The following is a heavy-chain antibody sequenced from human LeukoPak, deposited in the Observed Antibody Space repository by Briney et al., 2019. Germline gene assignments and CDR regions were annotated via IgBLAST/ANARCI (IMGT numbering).Heavy chain of an antibody. CDR1: GGSISTDY. D-gene: IGHD5-18*01. J-gene: IGHJ4*02. Sequence: SETLSLTCTVSGGSISTDYWSWIRQPPGKGLEWIGYIYNSGSTNYNPSLKSRVTISVDTSKNQFSLKLTSMTAADTAVYYCARRMDSYGLLDYWGQGTLVTVSS. CDR3: ARRMDSYGLLDY. CDR2: IYNSGST. V-gene: IGHV4-59*01.